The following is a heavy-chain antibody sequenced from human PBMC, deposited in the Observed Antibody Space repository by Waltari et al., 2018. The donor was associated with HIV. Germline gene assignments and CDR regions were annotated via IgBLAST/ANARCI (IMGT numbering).Heavy chain of an antibody. J-gene: IGHJ5*02. CDR3: ASELSTTGWYA. V-gene: IGHV3-7*01. CDR2: IKEDGSEH. CDR1: GFTFSSFW. D-gene: IGHD6-19*01. Sequence: EVQLVQSGGGLVQPGGSLRLSCAGSGFTFSSFWMDWVRQAPGKGLEWVASIKEDGSEHYYVDSLKGRFTISRDNAKNSLYLQMNSLRVEDTAVYYCASELSTTGWYAWGQGTLVTVSS.